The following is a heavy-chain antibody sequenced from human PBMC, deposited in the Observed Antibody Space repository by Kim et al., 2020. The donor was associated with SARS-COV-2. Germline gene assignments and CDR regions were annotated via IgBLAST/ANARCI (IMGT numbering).Heavy chain of an antibody. V-gene: IGHV1-3*01. J-gene: IGHJ1*01. Sequence: ASVKVSCKASGYTFTDYHLHWLRQAPGQRLEWMGCINGGRGDTKYSQKFQGRVIFTRDTSASTVYMDLSSLKSEDTAIFYCVRVAVTGTGYFQHWGQGTLVTASS. CDR1: GYTFTDYH. D-gene: IGHD6-19*01. CDR2: INGGRGDT. CDR3: VRVAVTGTGYFQH.